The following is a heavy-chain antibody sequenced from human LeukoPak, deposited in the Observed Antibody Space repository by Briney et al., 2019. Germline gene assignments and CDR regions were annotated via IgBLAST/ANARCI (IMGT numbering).Heavy chain of an antibody. CDR1: GFTFGDYA. J-gene: IGHJ6*02. D-gene: IGHD6-19*01. CDR3: TGDAYGWLGYYYYGMDV. Sequence: GGSLRLSCTASGFTFGDYAMSWFRQAPGKGLEWVGFIRSKAYGGTTEYAASVKGRFTISRDDSKSIAYLQMNSLKTEDTAVYYCTGDAYGWLGYYYYGMDVWGQGTTVTVSS. V-gene: IGHV3-49*03. CDR2: IRSKAYGGTT.